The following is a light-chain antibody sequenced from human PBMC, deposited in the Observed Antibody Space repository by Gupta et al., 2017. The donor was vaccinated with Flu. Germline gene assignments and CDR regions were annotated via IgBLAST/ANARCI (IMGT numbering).Light chain of an antibody. CDR1: SSNVENNA. Sequence: SSSNVENNAVNWYQQLPGKAPKLLIYYDDFLPSGVSGRFSGSKSGASASLAISGLRSEDETDYYGAAWDDSLNGVVFGGGTRLTVL. CDR3: AAWDDSLNGVV. J-gene: IGLJ2*01. V-gene: IGLV1-36*01. CDR2: YDD.